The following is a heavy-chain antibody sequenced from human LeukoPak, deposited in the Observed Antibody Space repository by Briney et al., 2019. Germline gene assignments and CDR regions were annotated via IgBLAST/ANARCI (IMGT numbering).Heavy chain of an antibody. CDR3: ARRRGSGRTDY. CDR2: IYTSGST. J-gene: IGHJ4*02. D-gene: IGHD3-10*01. Sequence: SETLSLTCTVSGGSISNYYWSWIRQPAGKGLEWIGRIYTSGSTNYNPPLKSRVTMSVDTSKNHFSLKLSSVTAADTAVYYCARRRGSGRTDYWGQGTLVTVSS. V-gene: IGHV4-4*07. CDR1: GGSISNYY.